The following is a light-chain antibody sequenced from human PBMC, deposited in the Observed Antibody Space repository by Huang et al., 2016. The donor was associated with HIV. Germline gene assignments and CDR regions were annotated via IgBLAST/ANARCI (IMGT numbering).Light chain of an antibody. J-gene: IGKJ1*01. V-gene: IGKV3-20*01. CDR3: QQYDSSPWT. CDR1: QSVSSNY. CDR2: GSS. Sequence: EIVLTQSPGTLSLSPGERATLSCRASQSVSSNYLAWYQQNPGQAPRLLFDGSSSRATGIPDRFSGSGSGTDFTLTISRLEPEDFAVYYCQQYDSSPWTFGQGTKVEIK.